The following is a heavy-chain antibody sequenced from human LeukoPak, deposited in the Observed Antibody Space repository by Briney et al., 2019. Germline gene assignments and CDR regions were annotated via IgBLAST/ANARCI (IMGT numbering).Heavy chain of an antibody. D-gene: IGHD2-15*01. CDR2: INPNSGGT. CDR1: GYTFTCYY. Sequence: ASVKVSCKASGYTFTCYYMHWVRQAPGQGLEWMGWINPNSGGTNYAQKSQGRVTMTRDTAISTAYMELSRLRSDDTAVYYCARGQFVTPDYWGQGTLVTVSS. CDR3: ARGQFVTPDY. J-gene: IGHJ4*02. V-gene: IGHV1-2*02.